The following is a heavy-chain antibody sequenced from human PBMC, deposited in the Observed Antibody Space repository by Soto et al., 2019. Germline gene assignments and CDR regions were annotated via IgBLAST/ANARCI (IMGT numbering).Heavy chain of an antibody. Sequence: GGSLRLSFAASGFTVSSNYMSWVRQAPGKGLEWVSVIYSGGSTYYADSVKGRFTISRDNSKNTLYLQMNSLRAEDTAVYYCARDEGFSIAFDIWGQGTMVTVSS. J-gene: IGHJ3*02. CDR2: IYSGGST. CDR1: GFTVSSNY. D-gene: IGHD2-2*01. V-gene: IGHV3-66*01. CDR3: ARDEGFSIAFDI.